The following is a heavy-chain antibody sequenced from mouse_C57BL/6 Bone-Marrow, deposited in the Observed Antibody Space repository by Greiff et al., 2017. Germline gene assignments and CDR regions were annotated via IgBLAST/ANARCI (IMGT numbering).Heavy chain of an antibody. Sequence: QVQLKQSGPEVVRPGVSVKISCKGSGYTFTDCALHWVKQSHAQRLEWIGVVRTYNGDTHYNQRFKGKATMTVDKSSSTAYMELARVTSEDSAIYYGAREAGYYFYAMDYWGQGTSVTVSS. CDR3: AREAGYYFYAMDY. V-gene: IGHV1-67*01. CDR2: VRTYNGDT. D-gene: IGHD2-3*01. CDR1: GYTFTDCA. J-gene: IGHJ4*01.